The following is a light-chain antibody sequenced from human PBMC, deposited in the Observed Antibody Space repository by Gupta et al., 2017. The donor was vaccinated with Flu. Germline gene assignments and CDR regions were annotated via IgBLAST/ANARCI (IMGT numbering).Light chain of an antibody. V-gene: IGKV3-15*01. CDR2: AAS. J-gene: IGKJ4*01. Sequence: GTHSCRAGEKVASKLAWYQQKPGKTARHLLFAASTRATGIPARFSGSGSGTEFTTTISSRQSEDVAVYFCKQDTSWSPLTFGGGTNVEI. CDR1: EKVASK. CDR3: KQDTSWSPLT.